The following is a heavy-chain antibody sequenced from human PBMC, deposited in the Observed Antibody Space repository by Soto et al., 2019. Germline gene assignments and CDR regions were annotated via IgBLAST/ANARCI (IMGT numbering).Heavy chain of an antibody. J-gene: IGHJ4*01. CDR1: GGTFSSYA. D-gene: IGHD1-26*01. Sequence: SVKVSCKASGGTFSSYAISWVRQAPGQGLEWMGGIIPIFGTANYAQKFQGRVTITADQSTSTAYMELSSLRSEDTAVYYCARHTIGGQSEVLAFDYWGQGTLVTVSS. CDR2: IIPIFGTA. CDR3: ARHTIGGQSEVLAFDY. V-gene: IGHV1-69*13.